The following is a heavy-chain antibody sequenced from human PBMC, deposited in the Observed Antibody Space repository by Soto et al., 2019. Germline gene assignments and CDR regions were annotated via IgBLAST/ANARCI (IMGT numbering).Heavy chain of an antibody. CDR3: ARHPVSQGTYYYMDV. D-gene: IGHD1-1*01. V-gene: IGHV6-1*01. CDR2: TYYRSRWYN. Sequence: PSQTLSLTCVISGDSVSSNSAAWNWIRQSPSRGLEWLGRTYYRSRWYNDYAVSVRSRITVNADTSKNQFSLKLSSVTAADTAVYYCARHPVSQGTYYYMDVWGKGTTVTVSS. CDR1: GDSVSSNSAA. J-gene: IGHJ6*03.